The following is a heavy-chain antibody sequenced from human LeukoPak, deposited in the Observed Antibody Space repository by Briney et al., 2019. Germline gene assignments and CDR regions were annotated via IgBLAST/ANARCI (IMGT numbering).Heavy chain of an antibody. CDR1: GGSISSSSYY. CDR3: ARGNWYLDY. J-gene: IGHJ4*02. Sequence: SETLSLTCTVSGGSISSSSYYWGWIRQPPGKGLEWIGIIYYSGSTYYNPSLKSRVTISVDTSKNQFSLKVSSVTAADTAVYYCARGNWYLDYWGQGTLVTLSS. V-gene: IGHV4-39*07. D-gene: IGHD1-1*01. CDR2: IYYSGST.